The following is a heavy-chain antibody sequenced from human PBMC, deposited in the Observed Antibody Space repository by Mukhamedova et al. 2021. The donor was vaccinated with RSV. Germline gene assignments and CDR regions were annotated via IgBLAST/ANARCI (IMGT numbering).Heavy chain of an antibody. V-gene: IGHV4-59*09. J-gene: IGHJ4*02. D-gene: IGHD3-10*01. CDR3: ARGHYGSGSLDY. CDR2: FSNSGST. Sequence: GWIGYFSNSGSTKYTPSLKSRVRISVDTTQNQFSLSLNSVTAADTAVYYCARGHYGSGSLDYWGQGARVTVSS.